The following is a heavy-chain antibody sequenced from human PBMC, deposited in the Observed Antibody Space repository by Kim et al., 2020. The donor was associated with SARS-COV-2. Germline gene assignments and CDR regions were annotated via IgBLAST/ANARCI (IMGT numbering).Heavy chain of an antibody. CDR2: IYYSGST. Sequence: SETLSLTCTVSGGSISSYYWSWIRQPPGKGLEWIGYIYYSGSTNYNPSLKSRVTISVDTSKNQFSLKLSSVTAADTAVYYCARGPGILTGYYYFDYWGQGTLVTVSS. CDR1: GGSISSYY. CDR3: ARGPGILTGYYYFDY. J-gene: IGHJ4*02. V-gene: IGHV4-59*13. D-gene: IGHD3-9*01.